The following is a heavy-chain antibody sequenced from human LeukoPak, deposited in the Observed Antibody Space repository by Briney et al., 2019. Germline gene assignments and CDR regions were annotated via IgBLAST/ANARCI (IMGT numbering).Heavy chain of an antibody. D-gene: IGHD2-15*01. CDR2: INHSGST. CDR1: GGSFSGYY. J-gene: IGHJ4*02. Sequence: PSETLSLTCAVYGGSFSGYYWSWIRQPPGKGLEWIGEINHSGSTNYNPSLKSRVTISVDTSKNQFPLKLSSVTAADTAVYYCARGRDRLAVDYWGQGTLVTVSS. CDR3: ARGRDRLAVDY. V-gene: IGHV4-34*01.